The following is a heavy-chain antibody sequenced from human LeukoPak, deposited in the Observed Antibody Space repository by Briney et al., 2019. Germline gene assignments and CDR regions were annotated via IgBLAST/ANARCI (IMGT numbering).Heavy chain of an antibody. CDR2: IYYSGST. Sequence: PSETLSPTCTVSGGSISNYYWSWIRQPPGKGLEWIGFIYYSGSTNYNPSLKSRVTISVDTSKNQFSLKLNSVTAADTAVYYCARHLRMGAYHFDYWGQGTLVTVSS. J-gene: IGHJ4*02. CDR3: ARHLRMGAYHFDY. V-gene: IGHV4-59*08. CDR1: GGSISNYY. D-gene: IGHD1-26*01.